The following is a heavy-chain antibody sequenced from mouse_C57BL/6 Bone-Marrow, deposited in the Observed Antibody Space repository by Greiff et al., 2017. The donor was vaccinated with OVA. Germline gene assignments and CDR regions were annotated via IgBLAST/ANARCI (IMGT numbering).Heavy chain of an antibody. CDR3: ARCLGTTVVATRYFDV. V-gene: IGHV1-72*01. CDR1: GYTFTSYW. D-gene: IGHD1-1*01. CDR2: IDPNSGGT. J-gene: IGHJ1*03. Sequence: QVHVKQPGAELVKPGASVKLSCKASGYTFTSYWMHWVKQRPGRGLEWIGRIDPNSGGTKYNEKFKSKATLTVDKPSSTAYMQLSSLTSEDSAVYYCARCLGTTVVATRYFDVWGTGTTVTVSS.